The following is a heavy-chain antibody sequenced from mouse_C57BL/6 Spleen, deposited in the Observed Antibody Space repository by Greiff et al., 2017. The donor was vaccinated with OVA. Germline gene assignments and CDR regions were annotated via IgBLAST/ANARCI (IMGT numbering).Heavy chain of an antibody. CDR3: ARGGYYAVYYAMDY. CDR1: GFTFSSYT. Sequence: EVQVVESGGGLVKPGGSLKLSCAASGFTFSSYTMSWVRQTPEKRLEWVATISGGGGNTYYPDSVKGRFTISRDNAKNTLYLQMSSLKSEDTALYYCARGGYYAVYYAMDYWGQGTSVTVSS. CDR2: ISGGGGNT. V-gene: IGHV5-9*01. J-gene: IGHJ4*01. D-gene: IGHD2-3*01.